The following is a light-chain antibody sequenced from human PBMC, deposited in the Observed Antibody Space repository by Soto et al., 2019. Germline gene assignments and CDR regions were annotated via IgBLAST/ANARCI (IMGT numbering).Light chain of an antibody. V-gene: IGLV2-14*01. CDR3: SSYTSSTLVV. CDR1: SSDVGAYNY. CDR2: DVN. Sequence: QSALTQPASVSGSPGQSITISCTGTSSDVGAYNYVSWYQQHPGKAPKLIIYDVNYRPSGVSYRFSGSKSDNTASLTISGLQAEDEADYHCSSYTSSTLVVFGGGTKVTVL. J-gene: IGLJ2*01.